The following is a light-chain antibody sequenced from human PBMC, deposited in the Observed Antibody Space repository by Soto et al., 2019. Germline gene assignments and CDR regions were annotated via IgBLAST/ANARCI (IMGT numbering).Light chain of an antibody. CDR1: QSISSW. CDR2: KAS. J-gene: IGKJ2*01. CDR3: QQYNSYPST. Sequence: DIQMTQSPSTLSASVGDRVTITCLASQSISSWLAWYQQKPGKAPKLLIYKASSLEGGVPSRFSGSGSGTEFTLTISSLQPDDFATYYCQQYNSYPSTFGQGTKLEIK. V-gene: IGKV1-5*03.